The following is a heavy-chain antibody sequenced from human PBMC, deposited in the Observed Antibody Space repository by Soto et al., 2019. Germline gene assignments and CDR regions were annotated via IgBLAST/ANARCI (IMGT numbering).Heavy chain of an antibody. D-gene: IGHD2-21*02. CDR3: AKPPIVVVTADI. V-gene: IGHV3-48*03. CDR2: ISSSGSTI. Sequence: PGGSLRLSCAASGFTFSSYEMNWVRQAPGKGLEWVSYISSSGSTIYYADSVKGRFTISRDNSKNTLCLQMNSLRAEDTAVYYCAKPPIVVVTADIWGQGTLVTVSS. CDR1: GFTFSSYE. J-gene: IGHJ4*02.